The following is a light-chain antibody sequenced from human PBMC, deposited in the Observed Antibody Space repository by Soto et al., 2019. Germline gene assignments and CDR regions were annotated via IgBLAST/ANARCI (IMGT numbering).Light chain of an antibody. CDR3: CSYSYGSTLV. CDR2: EGD. J-gene: IGLJ2*01. CDR1: SSDVGSYNL. V-gene: IGLV2-23*01. Sequence: QSALTQPASVSGSSGQSITISCTGTSSDVGSYNLVSWHQQHPGKAPKLIIYEGDKRPSGVSSRFSGSKSGNTASLTISGLQAEDEADYYCCSYSYGSTLVFGGGTKLTVL.